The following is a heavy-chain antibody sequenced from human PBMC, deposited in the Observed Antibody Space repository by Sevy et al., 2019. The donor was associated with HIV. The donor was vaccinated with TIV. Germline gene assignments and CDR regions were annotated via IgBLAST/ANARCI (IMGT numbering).Heavy chain of an antibody. CDR2: IIHSGST. V-gene: IGHV4-34*12. J-gene: IGHJ5*02. Sequence: SETLSLTCAVYGESFSGYYWSWIRQPPGKGLEWIGEIIHSGSTNYNPSLKSRVTISVDTSKNQFSLKLNSVTAADTAVYYCTRAPPVRSGDDSLNWFDPWGQGTLVTVSS. D-gene: IGHD5-12*01. CDR1: GESFSGYY. CDR3: TRAPPVRSGDDSLNWFDP.